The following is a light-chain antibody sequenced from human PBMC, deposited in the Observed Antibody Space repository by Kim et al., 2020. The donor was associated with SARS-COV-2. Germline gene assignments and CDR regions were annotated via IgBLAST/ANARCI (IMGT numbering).Light chain of an antibody. CDR2: GAS. J-gene: IGKJ4*01. CDR3: QQYGSSLLT. Sequence: SPGERATLSCRARQSVSSSYLAWYQQKPGQAPRLLIYGASSRATGIPDRFSGSGSGTDFTLTISRLEPEDFAVYYCQQYGSSLLTFGGGTKVDIK. V-gene: IGKV3-20*01. CDR1: QSVSSSY.